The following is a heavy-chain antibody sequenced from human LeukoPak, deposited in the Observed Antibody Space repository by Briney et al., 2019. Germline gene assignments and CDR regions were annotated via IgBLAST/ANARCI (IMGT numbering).Heavy chain of an antibody. V-gene: IGHV3-30*04. D-gene: IGHD6-19*01. CDR2: ISYDGSNK. CDR3: ARDRLSSGWAYFDY. J-gene: IGHJ4*02. CDR1: GFTFSSYA. Sequence: LGRSLRLSCAASGFTFSSYAMHWVRQAPGKGLEWVAVISYDGSNKYYADSVKGRFTISRDNSNNTLYLQMNSLRAEDTAVYYCARDRLSSGWAYFDYWGQGTLVTVSS.